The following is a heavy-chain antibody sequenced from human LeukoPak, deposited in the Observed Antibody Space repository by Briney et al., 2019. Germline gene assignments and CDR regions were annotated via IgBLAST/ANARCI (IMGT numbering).Heavy chain of an antibody. Sequence: GASVKVSCKASGYTFTRHYMNWVRQAPGQGLEWMGKINPSGGSTSYAQKFQGRVTMTRDTSTSTVYMELSSLRSEDTAVYYCARMGPMVRGVLNDYWGQGTLVTVSS. J-gene: IGHJ4*02. D-gene: IGHD3-10*01. CDR1: GYTFTRHY. V-gene: IGHV1-46*01. CDR3: ARMGPMVRGVLNDY. CDR2: INPSGGST.